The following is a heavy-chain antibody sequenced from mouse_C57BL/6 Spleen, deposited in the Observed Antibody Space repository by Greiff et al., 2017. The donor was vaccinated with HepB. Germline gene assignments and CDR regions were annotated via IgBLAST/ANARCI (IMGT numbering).Heavy chain of an antibody. CDR2: IDPENGDT. V-gene: IGHV14-4*01. CDR3: TTRSITTVPDY. CDR1: GFNIKDDY. Sequence: VQLKESGAELVRPGASVKLSCTASGFNIKDDYMHWVKQRPEQGLAWIGWIDPENGDTEYASKFQGKATITADTSSNTAYLQLSSLTSEDTAVYYCTTRSITTVPDYWGQGTTLTVSS. D-gene: IGHD1-1*01. J-gene: IGHJ2*01.